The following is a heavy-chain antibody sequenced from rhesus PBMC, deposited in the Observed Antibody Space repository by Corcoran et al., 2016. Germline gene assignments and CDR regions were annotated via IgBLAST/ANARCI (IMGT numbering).Heavy chain of an antibody. J-gene: IGHJ4*01. CDR2: MYWDDDK. Sequence: QVTLKESGPALVKPTQTLTLTCTFSGFSLSTSGMGVGWIRQPPGKALEWLASMYWDDDKYYSTSLKSRLTISQDTSKNQVVLTRTNMDPVDTATYYCARVKGSSWSFWGQGVLVTVSS. D-gene: IGHD6-13*01. CDR3: ARVKGSSWSF. V-gene: IGHV2S1*01. CDR1: GFSLSTSGMG.